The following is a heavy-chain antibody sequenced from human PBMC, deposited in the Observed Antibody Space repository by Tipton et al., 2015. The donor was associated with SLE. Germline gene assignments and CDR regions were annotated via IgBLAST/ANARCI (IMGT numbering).Heavy chain of an antibody. CDR2: IYSAGST. CDR1: GFTVSYNY. J-gene: IGHJ4*02. Sequence: SLRLSCAASGFTVSYNYMAWVRQAPGKGLEWVSSIYSAGSTYYADSVKGRFVISRENSKNTLYLQVNSLRAEDTAVYYCAREGRGSYFDSWCQGTMVTVSS. D-gene: IGHD3-10*01. V-gene: IGHV3-66*01. CDR3: AREGRGSYFDS.